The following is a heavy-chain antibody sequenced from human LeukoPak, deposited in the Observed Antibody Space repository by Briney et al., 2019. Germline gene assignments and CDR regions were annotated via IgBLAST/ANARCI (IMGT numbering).Heavy chain of an antibody. CDR3: ARQRVPAAIGGFDP. V-gene: IGHV4-39*01. CDR1: GGSISSSSYY. Sequence: PSETLSLTCTVSGGSISSSSYYWGWIRQPPGKGLEWIGSIYYSGSTYYNPSLKSRVTISVDTSKNQFSLKLSSVTAADTAVYYCARQRVPAAIGGFDPWGQATLVTVSS. CDR2: IYYSGST. D-gene: IGHD2-2*02. J-gene: IGHJ5*02.